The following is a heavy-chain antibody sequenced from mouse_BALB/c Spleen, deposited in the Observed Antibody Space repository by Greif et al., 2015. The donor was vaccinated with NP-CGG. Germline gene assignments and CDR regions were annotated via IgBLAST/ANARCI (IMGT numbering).Heavy chain of an antibody. V-gene: IGHV1-54*01. J-gene: IGHJ1*01. Sequence: VHLVESGAELVRPGTSVKVSCKASGYAFTNYLIEWVKQRPGQGLEWIGVINPGSGGTNYNEKFKGKAILTADKSSSTAYMQLSSLTSDDSAVYFCARGGLYWYFDVWGAGTTVTVSS. CDR2: INPGSGGT. CDR3: ARGGLYWYFDV. D-gene: IGHD3-1*01. CDR1: GYAFTNYL.